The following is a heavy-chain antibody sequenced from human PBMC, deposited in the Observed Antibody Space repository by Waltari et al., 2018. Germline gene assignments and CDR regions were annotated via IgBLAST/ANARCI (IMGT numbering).Heavy chain of an antibody. D-gene: IGHD3-10*01. V-gene: IGHV4-4*02. CDR2: IYHSGST. Sequence: QVQLQESGPGLVKPSGTLSLTCAVSGGSISSSNWWSWVRQPPGKGLEWIGEIYHSGSTNYNPSLKSRVTISVDKSKNQFSRKLSSVTAADTAVYYCARDRGNYYGSGSYNWFDPWGQGTLVTVSS. J-gene: IGHJ5*02. CDR3: ARDRGNYYGSGSYNWFDP. CDR1: GGSISSSNW.